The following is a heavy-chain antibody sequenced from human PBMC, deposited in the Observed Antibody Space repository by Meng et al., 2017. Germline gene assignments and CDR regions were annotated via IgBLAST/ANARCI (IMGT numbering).Heavy chain of an antibody. CDR3: ARGTEGPPYYDFWSGYYTAVDAFDI. Sequence: ASVKVSCKASGYTFTSYDINWVRQATGQGLEWMGWMNPNSGNTGYAQKFQGRVTMTRNTSISTAYMELSSRRSEDTAVYYCARGTEGPPYYDFWSGYYTAVDAFDIWGQGTMVTVSS. D-gene: IGHD3-3*01. CDR1: GYTFTSYD. J-gene: IGHJ3*02. CDR2: MNPNSGNT. V-gene: IGHV1-8*01.